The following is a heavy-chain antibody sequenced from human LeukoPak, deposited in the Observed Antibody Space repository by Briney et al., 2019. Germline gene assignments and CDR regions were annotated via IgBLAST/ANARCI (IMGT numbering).Heavy chain of an antibody. D-gene: IGHD3-22*01. CDR3: AGYDSSGYSN. V-gene: IGHV3-30-3*01. CDR2: ISYDGSNK. J-gene: IGHJ4*02. CDR1: GFTFSSYA. Sequence: GGSLRLSCAASGFTFSSYAMHWVRQAPGKGLEWVAVISYDGSNKYYADSVKGRFTISRDNSKNTLYLQMNSLRAEDTAVYYCAGYDSSGYSNWGQGTLVTVSS.